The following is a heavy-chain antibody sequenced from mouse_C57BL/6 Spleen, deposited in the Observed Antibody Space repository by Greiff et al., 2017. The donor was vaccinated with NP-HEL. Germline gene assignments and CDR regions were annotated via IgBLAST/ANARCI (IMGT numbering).Heavy chain of an antibody. J-gene: IGHJ3*01. CDR1: GYTFTSYW. Sequence: QVQLQQPGAELVKPGASVKLSCKASGYTFTSYWMHWVKQRPGQGLEWIGMIHPNSGRTNYNEKFKSKATLTVDKSSSTAYMQLSSLTSEDSAVYYCARSFHYGSSPFAYWGQGTLVTVSA. CDR2: IHPNSGRT. V-gene: IGHV1-64*01. D-gene: IGHD1-1*01. CDR3: ARSFHYGSSPFAY.